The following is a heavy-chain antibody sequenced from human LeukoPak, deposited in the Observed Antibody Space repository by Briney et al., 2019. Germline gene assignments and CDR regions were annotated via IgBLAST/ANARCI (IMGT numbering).Heavy chain of an antibody. CDR3: AKDYRRYGGYSDY. Sequence: GGSLRLSCAASRFTFSSYGMHWVRQAPGKGLEWVAFIRLDGSNEYYADSVKGRFTTSRDNSRNTLFLQMNTLRAEDTAVYYCAKDYRRYGGYSDYWGQGTLVTVSS. D-gene: IGHD4-17*01. V-gene: IGHV3-30*02. CDR2: IRLDGSNE. CDR1: RFTFSSYG. J-gene: IGHJ4*02.